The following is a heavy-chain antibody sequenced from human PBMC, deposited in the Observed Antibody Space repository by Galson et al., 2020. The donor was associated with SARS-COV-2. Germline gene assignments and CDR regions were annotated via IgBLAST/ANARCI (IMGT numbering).Heavy chain of an antibody. CDR1: GFTVSRNY. J-gene: IGHJ6*02. V-gene: IGHV3-66*01. D-gene: IGHD3-10*01. Sequence: TGGSLRLSCAVSGFTVSRNYMSWVRQAPGKGLEWVSVIYSGGSTYYADSVKGRFTISRDNSKNTLYLQMNSLRAEDTAVYYCARELWFGESTYGMDVWGQGTTVTVSS. CDR2: IYSGGST. CDR3: ARELWFGESTYGMDV.